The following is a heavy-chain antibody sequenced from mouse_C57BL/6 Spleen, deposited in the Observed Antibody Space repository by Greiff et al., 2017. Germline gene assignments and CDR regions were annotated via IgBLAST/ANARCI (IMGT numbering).Heavy chain of an antibody. CDR2: IYPNSGST. J-gene: IGHJ2*01. CDR1: GYTFTSYW. CDR3: ARSDYYGSSFYYLDY. D-gene: IGHD1-1*01. Sequence: VQLQQPGAELVKPGASVKLSCKASGYTFTSYWMHWVKQRPGQGLEWIGMIYPNSGSTNYNEKFKSKATLTVDKSASTAYMQLRSLTSEDSAVYYCARSDYYGSSFYYLDYWGQGATLT. V-gene: IGHV1-64*01.